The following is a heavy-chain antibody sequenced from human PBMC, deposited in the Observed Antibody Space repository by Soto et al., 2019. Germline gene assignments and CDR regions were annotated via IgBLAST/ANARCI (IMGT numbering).Heavy chain of an antibody. CDR2: ISYDGSNK. V-gene: IGHV3-30*18. J-gene: IGHJ6*02. CDR3: AKDVVVGATTGLGDYYYYYGMDV. Sequence: SLRLSCAASGFTFSSYGMHWVRQAPGKGLEWVAVISYDGSNKYYADSVKGRFTISRDNSKNTLYLQMNGLRAEDTAVYYCAKDVVVGATTGLGDYYYYYGMDVWGQGTKVTVSS. D-gene: IGHD1-26*01. CDR1: GFTFSSYG.